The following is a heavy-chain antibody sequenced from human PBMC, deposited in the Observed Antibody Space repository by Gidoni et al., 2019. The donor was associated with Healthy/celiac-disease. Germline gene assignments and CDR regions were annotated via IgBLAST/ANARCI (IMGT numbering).Heavy chain of an antibody. J-gene: IGHJ4*02. Sequence: EVQLVESGGGLVQPGGSLRLSCAASGFTFRSYAMSWVRQAPGKGLEWVSAISGSGGSTYYADSVKGRFTISRDNSKNTLYLQMNSLRAEDTAVYYCEKPLTVTTIFDYWGQGTLVTVSS. CDR1: GFTFRSYA. CDR2: ISGSGGST. D-gene: IGHD4-17*01. V-gene: IGHV3-23*04. CDR3: EKPLTVTTIFDY.